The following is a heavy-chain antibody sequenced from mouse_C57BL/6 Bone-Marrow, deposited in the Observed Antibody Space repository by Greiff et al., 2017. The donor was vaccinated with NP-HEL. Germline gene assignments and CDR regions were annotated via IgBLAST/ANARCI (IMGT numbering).Heavy chain of an antibody. Sequence: EVQRVESGPGLVKPSQSLSLTCSVTGYSITSGYYWNWIRQFPGNKLEWMGYISYDGSNNYNPSLKNRISITRDTSKNQFFLKLNSVTTEDTATYYCAREGDYYGSSFYWYFDVWGTGTTVTVSS. J-gene: IGHJ1*03. V-gene: IGHV3-6*01. CDR2: ISYDGSN. D-gene: IGHD1-1*01. CDR3: AREGDYYGSSFYWYFDV. CDR1: GYSITSGYY.